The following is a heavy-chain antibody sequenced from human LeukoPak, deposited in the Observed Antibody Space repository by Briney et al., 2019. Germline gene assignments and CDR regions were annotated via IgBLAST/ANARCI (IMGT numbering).Heavy chain of an antibody. Sequence: SETLSLTCAVSGGSISSSNWWSWVRQPPGKGLEWIGEIYHSGSTNYNPSLKSRVTISVDKSKNQFSLKLSSVTAADTAVYYCASWSQTMVPRVVFDYWGQGTLVTVSS. D-gene: IGHD4/OR15-4a*01. J-gene: IGHJ4*02. CDR1: GGSISSSNW. V-gene: IGHV4-4*02. CDR2: IYHSGST. CDR3: ASWSQTMVPRVVFDY.